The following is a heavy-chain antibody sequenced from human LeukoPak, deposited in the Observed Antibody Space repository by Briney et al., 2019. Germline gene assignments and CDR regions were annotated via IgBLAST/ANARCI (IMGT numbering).Heavy chain of an antibody. J-gene: IGHJ4*02. Sequence: SETLSLTCAVYGGSFSGYYWSWIRQPPGKGLEWIGEINHSGSTNYNPSLKSRVTISVDTPKNQFSLKLSSVTAADTAVYYCAREYCSSTSCYLYFDYWGQGTLVTVSS. CDR1: GGSFSGYY. V-gene: IGHV4-34*01. CDR3: AREYCSSTSCYLYFDY. D-gene: IGHD2-2*01. CDR2: INHSGST.